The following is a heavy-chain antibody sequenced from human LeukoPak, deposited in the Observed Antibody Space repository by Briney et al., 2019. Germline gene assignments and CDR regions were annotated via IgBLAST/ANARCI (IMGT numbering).Heavy chain of an antibody. CDR2: IKQDGSEK. CDR3: ARGRMLYYYDSSGYPFDY. D-gene: IGHD3-22*01. Sequence: GGSLRLSCAASGFTLSNAWMNWVRQAPGKGLEWVANIKQDGSEKYYVDSVKGRFTISRDNAKNSLYLQMNSLRAEDTAVYYCARGRMLYYYDSSGYPFDYWGQGSLVTVSS. J-gene: IGHJ4*02. V-gene: IGHV3-7*04. CDR1: GFTLSNAW.